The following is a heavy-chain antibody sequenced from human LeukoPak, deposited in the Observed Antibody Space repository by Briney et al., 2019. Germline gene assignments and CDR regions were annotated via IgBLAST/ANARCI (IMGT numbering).Heavy chain of an antibody. CDR3: ARHSYSSSWYSFWPGIIFDY. J-gene: IGHJ4*02. CDR2: IYYSGST. V-gene: IGHV4-39*01. Sequence: SETLSLTCTVSGGSISSSSYYWGCIRQPPGKGLEWIGSIYYSGSTYYNPSLKSRVTISVDTSKNQFSLKLSAVTAADTAVYYCARHSYSSSWYSFWPGIIFDYWGQGTLVTVSS. CDR1: GGSISSSSYY. D-gene: IGHD6-13*01.